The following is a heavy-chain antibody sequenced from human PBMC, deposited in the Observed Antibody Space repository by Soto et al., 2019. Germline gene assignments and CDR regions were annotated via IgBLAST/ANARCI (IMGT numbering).Heavy chain of an antibody. CDR1: GGSFSGYY. CDR3: ARGWGARSSSWYHTYYYYYYGMDV. V-gene: IGHV4-34*01. J-gene: IGHJ6*02. Sequence: SETLSLTCAVYGGSFSGYYWSWIRQPPGKGLEWIGGINHSGSTNYNPSLKSRVTISVDTSKNQFSLKLSSVTAADTAVYYCARGWGARSSSWYHTYYYYYYGMDVWGQGTTVTVSS. D-gene: IGHD6-13*01. CDR2: INHSGST.